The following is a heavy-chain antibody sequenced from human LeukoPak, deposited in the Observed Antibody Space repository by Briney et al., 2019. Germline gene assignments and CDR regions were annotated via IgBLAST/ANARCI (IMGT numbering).Heavy chain of an antibody. J-gene: IGHJ4*02. CDR2: ISSSRSYT. CDR1: GFTFSSYS. Sequence: GGSLRLSCAASGFTFSSYSMNWVRQAPGKGLEWVSSISSSRSYTYYADSVKGRFTISRDNAKNSLYLQMNSLRAEDTAVYYCARDGGWDPTLCFDYWGQGTLVTVSS. CDR3: ARDGGWDPTLCFDY. D-gene: IGHD1-26*01. V-gene: IGHV3-21*01.